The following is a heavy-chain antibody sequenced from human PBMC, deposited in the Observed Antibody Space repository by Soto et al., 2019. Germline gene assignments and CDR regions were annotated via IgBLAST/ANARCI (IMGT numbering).Heavy chain of an antibody. D-gene: IGHD4-17*01. CDR1: GGSISSGGYY. Sequence: SETLSLTCTVSGGSISSGGYYWSWIRQHPGKGLEWIGYIYYSGSTYYNPSLNSRVTISVDTSKNQFSLKLSSVSAADTAVYYCARDSGTGNSGGPYFDYWGQGTLVTVSS. J-gene: IGHJ4*02. CDR2: IYYSGST. CDR3: ARDSGTGNSGGPYFDY. V-gene: IGHV4-31*03.